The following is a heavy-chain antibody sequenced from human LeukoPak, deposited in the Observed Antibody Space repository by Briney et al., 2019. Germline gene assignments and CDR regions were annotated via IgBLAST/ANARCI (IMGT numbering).Heavy chain of an antibody. Sequence: SETLSLTCTVSGYSISSGYYWGWIRPPPGKGLEWIGSIYHSGSTYYNPSLKSRVTISVDTSKNQFSLKLSSVTAADTAVYYCARAYYDFWSGYYTIDYFDYWGQGTLVTVSS. D-gene: IGHD3-3*01. CDR1: GYSISSGYY. CDR2: IYHSGST. V-gene: IGHV4-38-2*02. J-gene: IGHJ4*02. CDR3: ARAYYDFWSGYYTIDYFDY.